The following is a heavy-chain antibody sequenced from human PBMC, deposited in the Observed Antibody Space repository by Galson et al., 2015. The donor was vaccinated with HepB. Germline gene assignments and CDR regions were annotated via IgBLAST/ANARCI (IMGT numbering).Heavy chain of an antibody. CDR3: ATDHSSGLFPF. V-gene: IGHV1-18*04. J-gene: IGHJ4*02. Sequence: SVKVSCKASGYSFTTYGFSWTRQAPGEGLEWLGWIRPYNRNTQFAQQFLGRVSLTPDTSTATAYMELRSLKSDDTAVYFCATDHSSGLFPFWGPGSLVTVS. CDR1: GYSFTTYG. CDR2: IRPYNRNT. D-gene: IGHD6-19*01.